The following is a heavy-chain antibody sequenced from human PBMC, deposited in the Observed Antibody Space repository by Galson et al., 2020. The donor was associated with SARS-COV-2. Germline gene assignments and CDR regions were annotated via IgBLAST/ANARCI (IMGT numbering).Heavy chain of an antibody. D-gene: IGHD3-10*01. CDR1: GASIGSVGYA. CDR3: AGEIPGSFRFDY. J-gene: IGHJ4*02. V-gene: IGHV4-30-2*01. CDR2: TFHSGST. Sequence: ETSETLSLTCDVSGASIGSVGYAWSWIRQPPGKGRELIGHTFHSGSTYYNPSVGSRVTISRDRSRNQFSLKFTSVTAADTAVDYCAGEIPGSFRFDYWGQGTLVTVSS.